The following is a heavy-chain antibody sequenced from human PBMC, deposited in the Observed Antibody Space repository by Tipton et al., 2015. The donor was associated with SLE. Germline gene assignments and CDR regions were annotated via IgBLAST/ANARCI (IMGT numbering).Heavy chain of an antibody. CDR2: IYYSGST. CDR1: GGSISSGSYY. CDR3: ARGDPGSSSWYAPPFGY. J-gene: IGHJ4*02. D-gene: IGHD6-13*01. Sequence: TLSLTCTVSGGSISSGSYYWSWIRQPAGKGLEWIGYIYYSGSTNYNPSLKSRVTISVDTSKNQFSLKLSSVTAAATAVYYCARGDPGSSSWYAPPFGYWGQGTLVTVSS. V-gene: IGHV4-61*10.